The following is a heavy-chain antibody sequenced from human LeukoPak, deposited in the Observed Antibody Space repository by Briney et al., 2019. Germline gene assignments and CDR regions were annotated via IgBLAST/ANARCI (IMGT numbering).Heavy chain of an antibody. Sequence: ASVNVSCKASGYTFSDYDVNWVRQAPGQGLEWMRWMNPTSGDTGYAQKFQGRVTMTRSMSKNTAYMELSRLRSEDTAVYFCARVVMKAFYYYYMDVWGKGTTIIISS. J-gene: IGHJ6*03. CDR1: GYTFSDYD. CDR2: MNPTSGDT. CDR3: ARVVMKAFYYYYMDV. D-gene: IGHD2-21*01. V-gene: IGHV1-8*01.